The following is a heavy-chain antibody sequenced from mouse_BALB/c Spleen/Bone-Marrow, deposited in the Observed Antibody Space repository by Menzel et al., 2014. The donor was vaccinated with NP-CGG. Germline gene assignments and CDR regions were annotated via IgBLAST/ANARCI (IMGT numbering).Heavy chain of an antibody. CDR2: IDPANGNT. V-gene: IGHV14-3*02. Sequence: EVMLVESGAELVKPGASVKLSCTASGFNIKDTYMHWVKQRPEQGLEWIGRIDPANGNTKYDPKFQGKATITADASSNTAYLQLSSLTSEDTAVYYCARDYGSSYYYAMDYWGQGTSVTVSS. J-gene: IGHJ4*01. CDR1: GFNIKDTY. D-gene: IGHD1-1*01. CDR3: ARDYGSSYYYAMDY.